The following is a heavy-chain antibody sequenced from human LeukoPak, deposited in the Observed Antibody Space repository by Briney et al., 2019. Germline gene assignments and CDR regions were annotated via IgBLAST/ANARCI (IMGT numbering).Heavy chain of an antibody. J-gene: IGHJ4*02. CDR1: GFTFSSYA. Sequence: GGSLRLSCAASGFTFSSYAMSWVRQAPGKGLEWVSAISGSGGSTYYADSVKGRFTISRDNSKNTLYLQMNSLRAEDTAVYYCAKSITMIVVVISFDYWGQGTLVTVSS. D-gene: IGHD3-22*01. V-gene: IGHV3-23*01. CDR3: AKSITMIVVVISFDY. CDR2: ISGSGGST.